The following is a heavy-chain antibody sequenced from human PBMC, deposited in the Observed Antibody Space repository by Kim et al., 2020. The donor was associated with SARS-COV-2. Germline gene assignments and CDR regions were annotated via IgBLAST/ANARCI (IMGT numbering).Heavy chain of an antibody. J-gene: IGHJ4*02. CDR3: ARSITMFGVVITFDY. V-gene: IGHV4-4*02. Sequence: PSLKSRVPISVDKSKAQFSLKLSSVTGADTAVYYCARSITMFGVVITFDYWGQGTLVTVSS. D-gene: IGHD3-3*01.